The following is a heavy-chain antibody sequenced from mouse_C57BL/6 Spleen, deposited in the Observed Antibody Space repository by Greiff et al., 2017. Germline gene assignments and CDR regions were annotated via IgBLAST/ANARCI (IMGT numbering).Heavy chain of an antibody. CDR1: GYTFTSYW. Sequence: QVQLQQPGAELVMPGASVKLSCKASGYTFTSYWMHWVKQRPGQGLEWIGEIDPSDSYTNYNQKFKGKSTLTVDKSSSTAYMQLSSLTSEDSAVYYCARSCDYYGSSYWYFDVWGTGTTVTVSS. J-gene: IGHJ1*03. CDR2: IDPSDSYT. D-gene: IGHD1-1*01. V-gene: IGHV1-69*01. CDR3: ARSCDYYGSSYWYFDV.